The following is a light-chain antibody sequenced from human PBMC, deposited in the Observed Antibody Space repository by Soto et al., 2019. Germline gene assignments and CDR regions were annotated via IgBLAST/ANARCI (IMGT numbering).Light chain of an antibody. J-gene: IGKJ4*01. CDR2: GTS. V-gene: IGKV3-20*01. Sequence: EIVLTQSPGTLSLCPGERVTLSFRASQSISNNHLAWYQQTPGQAPRLLIHGTSNRATGIPDRFSGSGSGTDFTLTFSRLEPEDFAVYYCEYYGSSITFGGGTKVDI. CDR3: EYYGSSIT. CDR1: QSISNNH.